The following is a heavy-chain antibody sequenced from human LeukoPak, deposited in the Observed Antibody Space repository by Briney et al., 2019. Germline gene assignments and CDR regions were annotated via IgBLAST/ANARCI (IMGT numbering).Heavy chain of an antibody. CDR1: GFTFSSYS. V-gene: IGHV3-48*04. CDR2: ITATNSPI. Sequence: GGSLRLSCAASGFTFSSYSMNWVRQAPGKGLEWVSYITATNSPIYYADSVKGRFTVSRDNAKNSLYVQMNSLRAEDTAVYYCARTAVTGTKYSWFDPWGQGTLVTVSS. D-gene: IGHD6-19*01. CDR3: ARTAVTGTKYSWFDP. J-gene: IGHJ5*02.